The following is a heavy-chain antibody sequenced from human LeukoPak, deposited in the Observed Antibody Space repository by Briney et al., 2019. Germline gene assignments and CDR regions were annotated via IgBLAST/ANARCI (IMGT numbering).Heavy chain of an antibody. J-gene: IGHJ3*02. V-gene: IGHV4-34*01. CDR1: GGSLSGYY. CDR2: INHSGST. D-gene: IGHD5-24*01. Sequence: SSETLSLTCAVYGGSLSGYYWSWIRQPPGKGLEWMGEINHSGSTNYNPPLKSRVTISVDTSKNQFSLKLSSVTAADTAVYYCARGFFPRDGYNFYGSRLGLGKIDAFDIWGQGTMVTVSS. CDR3: ARGFFPRDGYNFYGSRLGLGKIDAFDI.